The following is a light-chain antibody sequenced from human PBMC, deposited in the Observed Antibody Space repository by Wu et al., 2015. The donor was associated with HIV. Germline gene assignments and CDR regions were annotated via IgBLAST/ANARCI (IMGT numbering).Light chain of an antibody. Sequence: EIVLTQSPGTLSLSPGERATLSCRASQSLSAKFLAWYQQKPGQAPRLLIYDASSRATGTPDRFSGSGSGTDFTLTISRLEPEDFAVYYCQQYDIAPRSFGQRSKLEIK. CDR1: QSLSAKF. CDR3: QQYDIAPRS. V-gene: IGKV3-20*01. CDR2: DAS. J-gene: IGKJ2*03.